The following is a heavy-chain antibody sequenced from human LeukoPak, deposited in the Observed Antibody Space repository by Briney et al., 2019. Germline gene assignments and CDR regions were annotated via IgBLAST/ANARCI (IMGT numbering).Heavy chain of an antibody. V-gene: IGHV1-2*02. Sequence: GASVTVSCKASGYTFTGYYMHWVRQAPGQGLEWMGWINPNSGVTNYAQKLQGRATMTTDTSTSTAYMELRSLRSDDTAVYYCARGGVAGSFITVAQRAWFDYWGQGTLVTVSS. CDR3: ARGGVAGSFITVAQRAWFDY. D-gene: IGHD6-19*01. CDR2: INPNSGVT. CDR1: GYTFTGYY. J-gene: IGHJ4*02.